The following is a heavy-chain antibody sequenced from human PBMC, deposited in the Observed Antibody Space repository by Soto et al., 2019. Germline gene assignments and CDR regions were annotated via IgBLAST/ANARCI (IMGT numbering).Heavy chain of an antibody. CDR2: TYYRSNWYS. CDR3: ARGSYYSGWV. V-gene: IGHV6-1*01. Sequence: PSPTLSLTCAISGDSVSSTSTAWSWIRQSPSRGLEWLGRTYYRSNWYSDYAVSVKSRITINPDTSKNQFSLQLKSVTPEDTAVYYCARGSYYSGWVWGQGTLVTVSS. J-gene: IGHJ4*02. CDR1: GDSVSSTSTA. D-gene: IGHD6-19*01.